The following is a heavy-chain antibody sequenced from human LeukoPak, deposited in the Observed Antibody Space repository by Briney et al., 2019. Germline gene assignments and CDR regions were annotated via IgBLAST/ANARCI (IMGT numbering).Heavy chain of an antibody. CDR2: ISSNGGRT. V-gene: IGHV3-64*05. CDR3: VKDPHSSGRYYFDY. J-gene: IGHJ4*02. CDR1: GFTFSNYA. D-gene: IGHD6-19*01. Sequence: PGGSLRLSCSVSGFTFSNYAMHWVRQAPGKGLEYVSGISSNGGRTYYADSVKGRFTISRDNSKNTMYVQMSTLRVEGTAVYYCVKDPHSSGRYYFDYWGQGTLVTVSS.